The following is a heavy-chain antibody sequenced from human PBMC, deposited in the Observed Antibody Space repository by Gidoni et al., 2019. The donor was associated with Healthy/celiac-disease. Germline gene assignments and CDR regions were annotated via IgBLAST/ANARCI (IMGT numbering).Heavy chain of an antibody. V-gene: IGHV3-33*01. CDR3: ARDLNIAAAGTNYYYGMDV. Sequence: QVQLVESGGGVVQPGRSLRLSCAASGFPFSSYGMHWVRQAPGKGLEWVAVIWYDGSNKYYADSVKGRFTISRDNSKNTLYLQMNSLRAEDTAVYYCARDLNIAAAGTNYYYGMDVWGQGTTVTVSS. CDR2: IWYDGSNK. CDR1: GFPFSSYG. D-gene: IGHD6-13*01. J-gene: IGHJ6*02.